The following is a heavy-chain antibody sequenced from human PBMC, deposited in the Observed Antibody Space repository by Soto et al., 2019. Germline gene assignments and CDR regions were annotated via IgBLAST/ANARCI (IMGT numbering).Heavy chain of an antibody. CDR3: VRTSLVVAAATREDY. D-gene: IGHD2-15*01. CDR1: GFTFSSYW. V-gene: IGHV3-74*01. CDR2: INSDGSST. J-gene: IGHJ4*02. Sequence: EVQLVESGGGLVQPGGSLRLPCAASGFTFSSYWMHWVRQAAGKGLVWVSRINSDGSSTSYADSVKGRFTISRDNPKNTLYLQMNSLRAEDTAVYYCVRTSLVVAAATREDYWGQGTLVTVSS.